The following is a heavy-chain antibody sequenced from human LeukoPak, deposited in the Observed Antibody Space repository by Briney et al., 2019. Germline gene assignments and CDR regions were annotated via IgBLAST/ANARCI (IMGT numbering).Heavy chain of an antibody. D-gene: IGHD6-19*01. V-gene: IGHV3-11*04. CDR3: AKVLAVAGTSHDF. J-gene: IGHJ4*02. CDR1: GFTFSDYY. Sequence: GGSLRLSCVASGFTFSDYYMTWIRQAPGKGLQWVSYVSGSSSIIYYADSVKGRFTISRDNAKNSLYLQMNSLTVEDTAIYYCAKVLAVAGTSHDFWGQGTLVTVSS. CDR2: VSGSSSII.